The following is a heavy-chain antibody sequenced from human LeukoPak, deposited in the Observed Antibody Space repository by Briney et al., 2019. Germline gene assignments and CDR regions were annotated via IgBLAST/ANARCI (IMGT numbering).Heavy chain of an antibody. CDR3: AKDNAGFGELLGIYYYGMDA. V-gene: IGHV3-30*18. CDR2: ISYDGSNK. J-gene: IGHJ6*02. CDR1: GFTFSSYG. D-gene: IGHD3-10*01. Sequence: GGSLRLSCAASGFTFSSYGMHWVRQAPGKGLEWVAVISYDGSNKYYADSVKGRFTISRDNSKNTLYLQMNSLRAEDTAVYYCAKDNAGFGELLGIYYYGMDAWGQGTTVTVSS.